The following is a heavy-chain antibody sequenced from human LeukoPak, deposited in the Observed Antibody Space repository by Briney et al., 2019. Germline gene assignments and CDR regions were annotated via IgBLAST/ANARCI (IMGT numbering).Heavy chain of an antibody. J-gene: IGHJ4*02. V-gene: IGHV3-30-3*01. CDR3: ARVGPNGGIVGATTFDY. Sequence: GGSLRLSCAASGFTFSSYAMHWVRQAPGKGLEWVAVISYDGSNKYYADSVKGRFTISRDNSKNTLYLQMNSLRAEDTAVYYCARVGPNGGIVGATTFDYWGQGTLVTVSS. CDR2: ISYDGSNK. D-gene: IGHD1-26*01. CDR1: GFTFSSYA.